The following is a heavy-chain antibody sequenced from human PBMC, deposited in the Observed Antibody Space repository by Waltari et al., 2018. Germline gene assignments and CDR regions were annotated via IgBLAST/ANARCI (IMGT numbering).Heavy chain of an antibody. Sequence: EVQLVESGGGLVQPGGSLRLSCAASGFTFSSYAMSWVRQAPGKGLEWVSSISGSGGSTYYADSVKGRFTISRDNSKNTLYLQMNSLRAEDTAVYYCAKDQGYCGGDCYSGYFDYWGQGTLVTVSS. J-gene: IGHJ4*02. CDR2: ISGSGGST. V-gene: IGHV3-23*04. CDR1: GFTFSSYA. CDR3: AKDQGYCGGDCYSGYFDY. D-gene: IGHD2-21*01.